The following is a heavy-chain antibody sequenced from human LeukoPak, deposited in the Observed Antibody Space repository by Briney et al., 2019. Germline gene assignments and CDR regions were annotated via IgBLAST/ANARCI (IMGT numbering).Heavy chain of an antibody. V-gene: IGHV1-18*01. CDR2: ISAYSDNT. J-gene: IGHJ4*02. CDR1: GYTFTSYG. D-gene: IGHD3-3*01. CDR3: GTGYYLQWPDY. Sequence: GASVKVSCKASGYTFTSYGISWVRQAPGQGLEWMGWISAYSDNTNYAQKLQGRVTMTTDTSTSTAYMELRSLRSDDTAVYYCGTGYYLQWPDYWGQGTLVTVSS.